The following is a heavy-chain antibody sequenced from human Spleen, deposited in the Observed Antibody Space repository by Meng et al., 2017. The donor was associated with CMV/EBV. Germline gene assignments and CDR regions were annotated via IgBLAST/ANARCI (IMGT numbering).Heavy chain of an antibody. V-gene: IGHV3-23*04. CDR3: AKRPGLNVWGSYRLDY. CDR2: ISDSGDST. CDR1: GFTFSSDA. J-gene: IGHJ4*02. Sequence: VQLVESGXCVVQPGRSLRLSXAASGFTFSSDAMHWVRQAPGKGPEWVSTISDSGDSTTYADSVKGRFTISRDNSKNTLFLQMNSLRAEDTAVYYCAKRPGLNVWGSYRLDYWGQGTLVTVSS. D-gene: IGHD3-16*02.